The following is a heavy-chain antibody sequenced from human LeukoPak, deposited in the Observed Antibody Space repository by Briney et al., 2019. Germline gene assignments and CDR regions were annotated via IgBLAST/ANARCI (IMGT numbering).Heavy chain of an antibody. V-gene: IGHV3-53*01. D-gene: IGHD2-21*02. J-gene: IGHJ4*02. Sequence: GGSLRLSCAASGFTVSSTYMSWVRQAPGKGLEWVSVIYSGGSTYYADSVKGRFTISRDNSKNTVYLQMNSLRGEDAAVYYCAKEPLYCGGDCYEPFDCWGQGTLVTVSS. CDR3: AKEPLYCGGDCYEPFDC. CDR1: GFTVSSTY. CDR2: IYSGGST.